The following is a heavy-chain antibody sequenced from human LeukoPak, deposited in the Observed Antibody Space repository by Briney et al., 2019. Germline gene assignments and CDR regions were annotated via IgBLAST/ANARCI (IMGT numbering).Heavy chain of an antibody. Sequence: PSETLSLTCSVSGDSITGYYWSWIRQPPGKGLEWIGYIYYSGSTNYNPSLKSRVTISVDTSKNQFSLKLSSVTAADTAVYYCARGGYYYMDVWGKGTTVTVSS. CDR3: ARGGYYYMDV. CDR2: IYYSGST. V-gene: IGHV4-59*01. J-gene: IGHJ6*03. CDR1: GDSITGYY.